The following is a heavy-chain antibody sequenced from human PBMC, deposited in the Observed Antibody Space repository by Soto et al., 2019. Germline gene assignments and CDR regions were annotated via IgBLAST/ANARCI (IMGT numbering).Heavy chain of an antibody. Sequence: QVPLVQSGAEVKKPGASVKVSCKASGYTFTSYGISWVRQAPGQGLEWMGWISAYNGNTNYAQKLQGRVTMTTDTSTSTAYMELRSLRSDDTAVYYCARDSPVDTAMVGLDYWGQGTLVTVSS. V-gene: IGHV1-18*01. J-gene: IGHJ4*02. CDR3: ARDSPVDTAMVGLDY. D-gene: IGHD5-18*01. CDR2: ISAYNGNT. CDR1: GYTFTSYG.